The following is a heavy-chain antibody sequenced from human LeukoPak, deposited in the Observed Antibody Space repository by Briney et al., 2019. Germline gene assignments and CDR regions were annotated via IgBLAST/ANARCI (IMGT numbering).Heavy chain of an antibody. V-gene: IGHV3-23*01. D-gene: IGHD7-27*01. CDR2: ITTSDGNT. CDR1: GFTFSSYG. J-gene: IGHJ4*02. CDR3: AKDGGLWVSAHWGDS. Sequence: GGSLRLSCAASGFTFSSYGMHWVRQAPGKGLEWVSTITTSDGNTYYADSVKGRFTVSRDNSKNTLYLQMNSLRAEDTAVYYCAKDGGLWVSAHWGDSWGRGTLVTVSS.